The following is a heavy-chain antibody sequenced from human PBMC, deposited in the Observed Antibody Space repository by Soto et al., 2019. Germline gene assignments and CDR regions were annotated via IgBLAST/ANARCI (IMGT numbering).Heavy chain of an antibody. D-gene: IGHD4-17*01. CDR1: GYTFTSYA. Sequence: ASVKVSCKASGYTFTSYAMHWVRQAPGLRLEWMGWINAGNGNTKYSQKFQGRVTITRDTSASTAYTELSSLRSEDTAVYYCARDMTTVTRLQQFDPWGQGTLVTVSS. CDR3: ARDMTTVTRLQQFDP. CDR2: INAGNGNT. V-gene: IGHV1-3*01. J-gene: IGHJ5*02.